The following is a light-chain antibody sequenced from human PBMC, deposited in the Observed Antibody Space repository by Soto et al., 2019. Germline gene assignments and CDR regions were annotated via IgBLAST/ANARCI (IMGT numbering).Light chain of an antibody. Sequence: DVVMTQSPLSLPVTPGEPASISCRSSQSLLHNNGYNYLDWYLQKPGQSPQLLIYLGSNRASGVPDRFSGSGSGTDFTLKISRVEAEDVGVYYCMQDVQTPGTFGQGTKLEIK. J-gene: IGKJ2*01. CDR2: LGS. CDR1: QSLLHNNGYNY. CDR3: MQDVQTPGT. V-gene: IGKV2-28*01.